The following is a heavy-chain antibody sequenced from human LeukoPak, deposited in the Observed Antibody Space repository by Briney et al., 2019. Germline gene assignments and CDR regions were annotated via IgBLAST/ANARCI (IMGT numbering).Heavy chain of an antibody. V-gene: IGHV3-30*02. D-gene: IGHD3-22*01. CDR3: ARDKTWHYYDSSGYYPRDY. J-gene: IGHJ4*02. CDR1: GFTFSSYG. Sequence: PGGSLRLSCAASGFTFSSYGMHWVRQAPGKGLEWVAFIRYDGSNKYYADSVKGRFTVSRDNAKNSLYLQMNSLRAEDTAVYYCARDKTWHYYDSSGYYPRDYWGQGTLVTVSS. CDR2: IRYDGSNK.